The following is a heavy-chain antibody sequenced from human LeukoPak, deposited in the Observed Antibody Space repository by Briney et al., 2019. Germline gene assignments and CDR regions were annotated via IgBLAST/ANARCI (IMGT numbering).Heavy chain of an antibody. J-gene: IGHJ4*02. CDR2: ISGSGGST. CDR3: AKDMGYGDYSDY. Sequence: GGSLRLSCAASGFTFSSYAMSWVRQAPGKGLEWVSAISGSGGSTYYADSVKGRFTISRNNSKNTLYLQMNSLRAEDTAVYYCAKDMGYGDYSDYWGQGTLVTVSS. D-gene: IGHD4-17*01. V-gene: IGHV3-23*01. CDR1: GFTFSSYA.